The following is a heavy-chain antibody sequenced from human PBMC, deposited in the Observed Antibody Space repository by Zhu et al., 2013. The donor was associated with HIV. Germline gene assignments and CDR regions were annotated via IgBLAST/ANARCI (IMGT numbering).Heavy chain of an antibody. CDR3: ARNLDAWSWGMVRGVIGY. Sequence: QVQLVQSGAEVKKPGSSVKVSCKASGGTFSSYAISWVRQAPGQGLEWMGGIIPIFGTANYAQKFQGRVTITADESTSTAYMELSSLRSEDTAVYYCARNLDAWSWGMVRGVIGYWGQGTLVTVSS. CDR1: GGTFSSYA. CDR2: IIPIFGTA. D-gene: IGHD3-10*01. J-gene: IGHJ4*02. V-gene: IGHV1-69*01.